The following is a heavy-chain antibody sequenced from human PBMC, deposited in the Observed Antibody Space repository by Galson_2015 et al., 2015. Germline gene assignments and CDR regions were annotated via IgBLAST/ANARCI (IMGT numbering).Heavy chain of an antibody. CDR1: GFTFSSYG. D-gene: IGHD3-22*01. CDR3: ARDPYYYDSSVSYFDY. Sequence: SLRLSCAASGFTFSSYGMHWVRQAPGKGLEWVAVLSYDGSNKYYADSVKGRFTISRDNSKNTLYLQMNSLRAEDTAVYYCARDPYYYDSSVSYFDYWGQGTLVTVSS. CDR2: LSYDGSNK. V-gene: IGHV3-30*03. J-gene: IGHJ4*02.